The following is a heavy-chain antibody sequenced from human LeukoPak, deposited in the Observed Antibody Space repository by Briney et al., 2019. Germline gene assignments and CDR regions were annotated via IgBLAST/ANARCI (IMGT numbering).Heavy chain of an antibody. J-gene: IGHJ6*03. CDR1: GYTFTSYY. CDR3: ARKRSAYSSGWFDDYYYYMDV. D-gene: IGHD6-19*01. CDR2: INTNTGNP. Sequence: GASVKVSCKASGYTFTSYYMHWVRQAPGQGLEWMGWINTNTGNPTYAQGFTGRFVFSLDTSVSTAYLQISSLKAEDTAIYYCARKRSAYSSGWFDDYYYYMDVWGKGTTVTVSS. V-gene: IGHV7-4-1*02.